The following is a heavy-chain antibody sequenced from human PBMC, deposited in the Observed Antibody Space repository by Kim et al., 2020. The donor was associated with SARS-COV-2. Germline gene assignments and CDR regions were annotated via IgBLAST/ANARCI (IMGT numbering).Heavy chain of an antibody. CDR3: ARRVTMVRGVSEKNWFDP. CDR1: GYSISSSNW. CDR2: IYYSGST. V-gene: IGHV4-28*01. D-gene: IGHD3-10*01. J-gene: IGHJ5*02. Sequence: SETLSLTCAVSGYSISSSNWWGWIRQPPGNGLEWIGYIYYSGSTYYNPSLKSRVTMSVDTSKNLFSLKLSSVTAVDTAVYYCARRVTMVRGVSEKNWFDPWGQGTLVTVSS.